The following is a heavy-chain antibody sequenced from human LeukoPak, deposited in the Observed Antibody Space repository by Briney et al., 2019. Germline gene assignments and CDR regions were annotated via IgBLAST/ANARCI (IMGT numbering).Heavy chain of an antibody. J-gene: IGHJ4*02. CDR1: GGTFSSYA. D-gene: IGHD3-3*01. Sequence: ASVKVSCKASGGTFSSYAISWVRQAPGQGLEWMGGIIPIFGTANYAQKFQGRVTITADESTSTAYMELSSLRSEDTAVYYCASGFLEWYDPFDYWGQGTLVTVSS. CDR2: IIPIFGTA. CDR3: ASGFLEWYDPFDY. V-gene: IGHV1-69*01.